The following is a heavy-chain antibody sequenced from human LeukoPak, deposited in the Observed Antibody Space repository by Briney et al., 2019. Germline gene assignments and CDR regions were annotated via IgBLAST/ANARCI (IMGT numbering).Heavy chain of an antibody. D-gene: IGHD4-17*01. CDR1: GFTFSNAW. J-gene: IGHJ6*02. V-gene: IGHV3-15*01. CDR3: TTGGAVTTAFYYYGMDV. CDR2: IKSKTDGGTT. Sequence: PGGSLRLSCAASGFTFSNAWMSWVRQAPGKGLEWVGRIKSKTDGGTTDYAAPVKGRFTISRDDSKSTLYLQMNSLKTEDTAVYYCTTGGAVTTAFYYYGMDVWGQGTTVTVSS.